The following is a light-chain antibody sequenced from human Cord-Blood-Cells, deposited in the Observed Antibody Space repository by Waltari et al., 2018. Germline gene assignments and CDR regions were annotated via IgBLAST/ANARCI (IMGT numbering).Light chain of an antibody. CDR3: QSYDSSNQV. J-gene: IGLJ2*01. Sequence: NFMLTQPPSVSESPGKTVTISCTRSSGSIASTSVQWYQQRPGSSPTTVIYEDNQRPSGVPDRFSGSIDSSSNSASLTISGLKTEDEADYYCQSYDSSNQVFGGGTKLTVL. CDR1: SGSIASTS. CDR2: EDN. V-gene: IGLV6-57*01.